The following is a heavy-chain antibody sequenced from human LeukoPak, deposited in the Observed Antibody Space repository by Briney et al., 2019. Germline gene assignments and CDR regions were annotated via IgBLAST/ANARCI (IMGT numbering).Heavy chain of an antibody. Sequence: ASVTVSCTASGYTFSSNAINWVRQAPGQGLEWMGWIDTNTGNPTYAQGFTGQFVFSLDTSVSTAYLQISSLKAEDTAEYFCARGYDSSGYFSDWGQGTPVTVSS. CDR1: GYTFSSNA. J-gene: IGHJ4*02. D-gene: IGHD3-22*01. CDR2: IDTNTGNP. V-gene: IGHV7-4-1*02. CDR3: ARGYDSSGYFSD.